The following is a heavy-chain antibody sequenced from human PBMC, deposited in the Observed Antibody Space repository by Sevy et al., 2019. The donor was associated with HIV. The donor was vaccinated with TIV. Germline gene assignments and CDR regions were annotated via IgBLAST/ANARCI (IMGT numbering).Heavy chain of an antibody. CDR1: GFIFRSYN. J-gene: IGHJ4*02. CDR3: TREYSSSSGRSLDY. D-gene: IGHD6-6*01. Sequence: WGSLRLSCAASGFIFRSYNMNWVRQAPGKWLEWVSYVSSSGRTKYYADSVKGRFTISRDNAKNSLYLQIESLRDDDTAMYYCTREYSSSSGRSLDYWGQGTLVTVSS. V-gene: IGHV3-48*02. CDR2: VSSSGRTK.